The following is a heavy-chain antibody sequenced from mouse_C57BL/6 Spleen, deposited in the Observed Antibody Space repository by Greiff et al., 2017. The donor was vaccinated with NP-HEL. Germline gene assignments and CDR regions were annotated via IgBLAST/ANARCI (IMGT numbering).Heavy chain of an antibody. CDR1: GFTFSSYD. D-gene: IGHD2-3*01. CDR2: ISSGGGYT. V-gene: IGHV5-6*01. CDR3: SSHAPYDYFDY. Sequence: VQRLQSGGDLVKPGGSLKLSCAASGFTFSSYDMSWVRQTPEQRLEWVGTISSGGGYTYYPDNVKGRFTIARDNAKNTPYLQMSKLKSEDTAMYYFSSHAPYDYFDYWGQGTTLTVSS. J-gene: IGHJ2*01.